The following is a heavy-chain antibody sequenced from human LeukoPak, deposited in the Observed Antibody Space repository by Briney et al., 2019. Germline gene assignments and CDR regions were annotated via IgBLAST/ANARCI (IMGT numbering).Heavy chain of an antibody. Sequence: SETLSLTCTVSGDPISYYYWTWIRQPPGKGLEWIGYIHNIGSTNYNPSLKSRVTISVDTSKNQFSLKLTSVTAADTAVYYCARGSTAYPYHFDYWGQGTQVIVSS. J-gene: IGHJ4*02. CDR3: ARGSTAYPYHFDY. D-gene: IGHD3-16*01. V-gene: IGHV4-59*01. CDR2: IHNIGST. CDR1: GDPISYYY.